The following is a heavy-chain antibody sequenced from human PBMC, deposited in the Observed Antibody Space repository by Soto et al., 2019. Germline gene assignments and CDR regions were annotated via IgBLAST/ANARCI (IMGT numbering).Heavy chain of an antibody. J-gene: IGHJ6*03. CDR3: AKCPFPQLTTVTPDYYYYYYMDV. D-gene: IGHD4-17*01. CDR2: ISGSGGST. V-gene: IGHV3-23*01. Sequence: HPGGSLRLSCAASGFTFSSYAMSWVRQAPGKGLEWVSAISGSGGSTYYADSVKGRFTISRDNSKNTLYLQMNSLRAEDTAVYYCAKCPFPQLTTVTPDYYYYYYMDVWGKGTTVTVSS. CDR1: GFTFSSYA.